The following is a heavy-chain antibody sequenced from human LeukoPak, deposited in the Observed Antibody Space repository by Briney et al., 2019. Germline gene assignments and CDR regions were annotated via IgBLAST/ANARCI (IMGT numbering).Heavy chain of an antibody. CDR2: IHGSGNPI. CDR1: GFTFSDHY. J-gene: IGHJ4*02. D-gene: IGHD3-10*01. V-gene: IGHV3-11*04. CDR3: ARGHYGLDY. Sequence: GGSLRLSCVGSGFTFSDHYMSSIRQAPGKGLEWVSYIHGSGNPIYYADSVKGRFTISRDNAKNSLYLQMNSLRAEDTAVYYCARGHYGLDYWGQGTVVTVSS.